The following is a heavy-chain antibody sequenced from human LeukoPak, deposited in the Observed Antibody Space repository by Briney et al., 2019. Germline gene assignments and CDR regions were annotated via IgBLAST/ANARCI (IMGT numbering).Heavy chain of an antibody. Sequence: ASVKVSCKASGSRFSSFGINWMRQAPGQGLEWMGWISAYNGDTNYAQKLQGRVTMTTDTSTSTAYMDLRSLRSDDTAVYYCARGGYYGSGSFPDYWGQGTLVTVSS. J-gene: IGHJ4*02. CDR3: ARGGYYGSGSFPDY. V-gene: IGHV1-18*01. CDR2: ISAYNGDT. D-gene: IGHD3-10*01. CDR1: GSRFSSFG.